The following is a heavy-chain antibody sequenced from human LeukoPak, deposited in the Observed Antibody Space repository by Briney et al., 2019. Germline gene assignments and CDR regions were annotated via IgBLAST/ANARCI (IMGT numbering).Heavy chain of an antibody. CDR2: INPNSGGT. V-gene: IGHV1-2*02. J-gene: IGHJ4*02. CDR1: AYTFTFYY. CDR3: ARDRSYTSSCYDY. Sequence: GASVTVSCKSSAYTFTFYYMHWVRQAPGQGLEWMGWINPNSGGTNYAQKFQGRVTMTMDTSSSTAYMVLSRLTSDETGVYYCARDRSYTSSCYDYWGQGTLVTVSS. D-gene: IGHD6-13*01.